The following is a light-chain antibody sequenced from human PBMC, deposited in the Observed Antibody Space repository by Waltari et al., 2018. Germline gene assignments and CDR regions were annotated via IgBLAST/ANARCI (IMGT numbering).Light chain of an antibody. CDR3: QQYNSYPIT. J-gene: IGKJ5*01. CDR1: QSISSW. Sequence: DIQMTQSPSTLSASVGDRVTITCRASQSISSWLAWYQQKPGKAPKLLIDKASSLESGVPSMFSGSGSGTEFTLTISSLQPDDFATYFCQQYNSYPITFGQGTRLEIK. CDR2: KAS. V-gene: IGKV1-5*03.